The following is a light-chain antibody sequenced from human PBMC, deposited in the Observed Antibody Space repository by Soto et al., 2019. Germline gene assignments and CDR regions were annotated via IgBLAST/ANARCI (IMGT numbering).Light chain of an antibody. V-gene: IGKV3-20*01. CDR2: GAS. CDR1: QSVSRSY. CDR3: HHYET. J-gene: IGKJ1*01. Sequence: IVLTQSSCTLSLSPGDRATLSCRASQSVSRSYLGWYQQKPGQAPRLLRYGASIRAAGVPDRFSGSGSGTEFTLTISRLEPEDFTVYYCHHYETFGQGTKVDIK.